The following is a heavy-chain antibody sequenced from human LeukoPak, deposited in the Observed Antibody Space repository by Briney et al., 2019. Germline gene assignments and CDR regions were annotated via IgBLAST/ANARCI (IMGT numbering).Heavy chain of an antibody. Sequence: GASLRLSCAASGFTFSSYAMSWVCQAPGKGLEWVSAISGSGGSTYYADSVKGRFTISRDNSKNTLYLQMNSLRAEDTAVYYCAKDVVSGDYSYFDYWGQGTLVTVSS. CDR3: AKDVVSGDYSYFDY. D-gene: IGHD4-17*01. CDR2: ISGSGGST. J-gene: IGHJ4*02. CDR1: GFTFSSYA. V-gene: IGHV3-23*01.